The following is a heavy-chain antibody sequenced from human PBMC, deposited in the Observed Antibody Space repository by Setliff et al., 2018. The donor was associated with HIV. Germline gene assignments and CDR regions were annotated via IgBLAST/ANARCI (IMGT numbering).Heavy chain of an antibody. CDR3: ARASAERSSVRGLGIAFEI. V-gene: IGHV4-31*01. Sequence: SETLSLTCNVSGGSISSGVFYWNWVRQHPGKGLEWIGYIHYSGSTYYNPSLKGPVSMSVDTSKNQFSLNVSSVTAADTAVYYCARASAERSSVRGLGIAFEIWGHGTMVTVSS. CDR2: IHYSGST. J-gene: IGHJ3*02. CDR1: GGSISSGVFY. D-gene: IGHD3-10*01.